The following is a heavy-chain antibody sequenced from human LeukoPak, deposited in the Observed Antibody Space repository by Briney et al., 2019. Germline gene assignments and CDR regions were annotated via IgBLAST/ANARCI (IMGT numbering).Heavy chain of an antibody. V-gene: IGHV4-31*03. CDR1: GGSISSGGYY. J-gene: IGHJ4*02. CDR3: ARTGAVAAQKRSYFDY. Sequence: SQTLSLTCTVSGGSISSGGYYWSWIRQHPGKGLEWIGYIYYSGSTYYNPSLKSRVTISVDTSKYQFSLKLSSVTAADTAVYYCARTGAVAAQKRSYFDYWGREPWSPSPQ. D-gene: IGHD6-19*01. CDR2: IYYSGST.